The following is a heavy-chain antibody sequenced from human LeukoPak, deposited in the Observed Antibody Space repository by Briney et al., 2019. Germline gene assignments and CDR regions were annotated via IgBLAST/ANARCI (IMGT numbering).Heavy chain of an antibody. D-gene: IGHD6-19*01. Sequence: PGGSLRLSCAASGFTFSTYNMNWVRQAPGKGLEWVSYISKSDNTIYYADSVRGRFTISRDNAKNTLYLQMNSLGVEDTAVYYCARDRLRSFDYWGQGTLVTVSS. CDR1: GFTFSTYN. J-gene: IGHJ4*02. CDR3: ARDRLRSFDY. CDR2: ISKSDNTI. V-gene: IGHV3-48*01.